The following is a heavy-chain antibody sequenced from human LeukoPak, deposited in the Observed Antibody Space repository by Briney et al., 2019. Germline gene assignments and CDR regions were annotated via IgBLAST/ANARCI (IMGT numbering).Heavy chain of an antibody. V-gene: IGHV3-74*01. CDR2: IKSDGSST. CDR3: ARGEGSSWYFDY. D-gene: IGHD6-13*01. J-gene: IGHJ4*02. CDR1: GFTFSNYW. Sequence: PGGSLRLSCAASGFTFSNYWMHWVRQAPGKGLVWVSRIKSDGSSTNYADSVKGRFTISRDNSKNTLYLQMNSLRAEDTAVYYCARGEGSSWYFDYWGQGNLVTVSS.